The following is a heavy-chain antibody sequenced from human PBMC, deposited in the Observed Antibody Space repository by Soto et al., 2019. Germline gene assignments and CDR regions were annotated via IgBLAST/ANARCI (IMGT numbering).Heavy chain of an antibody. D-gene: IGHD3-10*01. Sequence: GGSLRLSCAASGFTFSSYSMNWVRQAPGKGLEWVSSISSSSSYIYYADSVKGRFTISRDNAKNSLYLQMNSLRAEDTAVYYCARDRKGITMVGTPNDYWGQGTLVTVS. CDR2: ISSSSSYI. CDR3: ARDRKGITMVGTPNDY. CDR1: GFTFSSYS. J-gene: IGHJ4*02. V-gene: IGHV3-21*01.